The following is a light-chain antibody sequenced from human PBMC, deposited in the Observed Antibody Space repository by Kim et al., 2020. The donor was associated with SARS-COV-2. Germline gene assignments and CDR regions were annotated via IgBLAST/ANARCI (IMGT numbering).Light chain of an antibody. CDR2: EDN. V-gene: IGLV6-57*03. J-gene: IGLJ3*02. CDR3: QSYDSSNPWV. CDR1: SGSIASNY. Sequence: NFMLTQPHSVSESPGKTVTISCTRSSGSIASNYVQWYQQRPGSAPTTVIYEDNQRPSGVPDRFSGSIDSSSNPASLTISGLKTEDEADYYCQSYDSSNPWVFGGGTQLTVL.